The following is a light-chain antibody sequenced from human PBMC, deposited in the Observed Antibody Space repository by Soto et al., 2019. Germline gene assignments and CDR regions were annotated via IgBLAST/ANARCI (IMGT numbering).Light chain of an antibody. Sequence: EIVLTQSPATLSLSPGERAALSCRASQSVSSYYLAWYQQKPGQAPRLLIYDASIRATGIPARFSGSGSGTDFTLTISSLEPEDFAVYYCQQRSNWPLTFGGGTKVEIK. J-gene: IGKJ4*01. CDR2: DAS. CDR3: QQRSNWPLT. V-gene: IGKV3-11*01. CDR1: QSVSSY.